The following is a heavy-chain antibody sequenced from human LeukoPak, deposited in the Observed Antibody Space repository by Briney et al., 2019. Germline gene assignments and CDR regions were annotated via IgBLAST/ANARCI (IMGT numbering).Heavy chain of an antibody. CDR2: IYYSGST. J-gene: IGHJ5*02. Sequence: SETLSLTCTVSGGSISSGGYSWSWIRQPPGKGLEWIGYIYYSGSTNYNPSLKSRVTISVDTSKNQFSLKLSSVTAADTAVYYCARSARSWFDPWGQGTLVTVSS. CDR1: GGSISSGGYS. V-gene: IGHV4-61*08. CDR3: ARSARSWFDP.